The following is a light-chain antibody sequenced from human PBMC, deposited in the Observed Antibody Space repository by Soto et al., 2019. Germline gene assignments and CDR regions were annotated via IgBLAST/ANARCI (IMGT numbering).Light chain of an antibody. CDR1: TGAVTSGHY. V-gene: IGLV7-46*01. J-gene: IGLJ2*01. CDR3: LLSYSGARVV. CDR2: DTS. Sequence: QAVVTQEPSLTVSPGETVTLTCGSSTGAVTSGHYPYWFQQKPGQAPRTLIYDTSNKHSWTPARFSGSLLGGKAALILSGAQPEDEAEYYCLLSYSGARVVFGGGTKLTVL.